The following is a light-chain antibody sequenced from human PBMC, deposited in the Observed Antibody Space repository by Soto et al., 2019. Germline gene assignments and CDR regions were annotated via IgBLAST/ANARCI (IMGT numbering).Light chain of an antibody. CDR1: SGDIGGYNY. V-gene: IGLV2-14*01. CDR2: EVS. CDR3: RSPTNYRTRV. J-gene: IGLJ1*01. Sequence: QSALTQPASVSGSPGQSIAISCTGTSGDIGGYNYVSWYQQHPGKAPKLIIHEVSNRPSGVSDRFSGSKSGNTASLAISGLQAGDEADYYCRSPTNYRTRVFGTGTKVTVL.